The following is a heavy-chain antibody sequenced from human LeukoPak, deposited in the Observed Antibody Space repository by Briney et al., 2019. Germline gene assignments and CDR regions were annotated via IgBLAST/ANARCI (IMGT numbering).Heavy chain of an antibody. CDR3: ARERLAMVRGVIPKEAWGWFDP. CDR1: GGSITSGTYY. J-gene: IGHJ5*02. Sequence: SEALSLTCTVSGGSITSGTYYWSWIRQPAGKGLEWIGRVYSSVRSTYNPSIKSRGTISVDTSKNQLSLELSSVTAADTAVYYCARERLAMVRGVIPKEAWGWFDPWGQGTLVTVSS. D-gene: IGHD3-10*01. V-gene: IGHV4-61*02. CDR2: VYSSVRS.